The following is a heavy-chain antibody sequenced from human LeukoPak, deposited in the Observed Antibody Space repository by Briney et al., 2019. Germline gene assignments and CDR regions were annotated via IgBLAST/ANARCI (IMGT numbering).Heavy chain of an antibody. V-gene: IGHV4-59*01. Sequence: TSETLSLTCTVSGGSISSYYWSWIRQPPGKGLEWIGYIYYSGSTNYNPSLKSRVTISVDTSKNQFSLKLSSVTAADTAVYYCARGGYYGSGNDFRFDPWGQGTLVTVSS. D-gene: IGHD3-10*01. CDR1: GGSISSYY. CDR3: ARGGYYGSGNDFRFDP. CDR2: IYYSGST. J-gene: IGHJ5*02.